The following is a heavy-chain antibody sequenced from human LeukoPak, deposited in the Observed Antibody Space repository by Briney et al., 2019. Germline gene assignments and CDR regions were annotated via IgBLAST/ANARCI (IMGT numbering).Heavy chain of an antibody. Sequence: GASVKVSCKASGYTFTGYLMHWVRQAPGQGLEWMGWISPNSGDTKYAQKFQGRVTMTRDTSITTACMELSRLTSDDTAVYYCVRALTTVATWLYLWGRGTLVTVSS. V-gene: IGHV1-2*02. CDR2: ISPNSGDT. J-gene: IGHJ2*01. D-gene: IGHD4-17*01. CDR1: GYTFTGYL. CDR3: VRALTTVATWLYL.